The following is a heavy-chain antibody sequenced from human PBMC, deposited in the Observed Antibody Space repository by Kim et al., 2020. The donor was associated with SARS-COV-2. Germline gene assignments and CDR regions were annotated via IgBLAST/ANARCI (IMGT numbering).Heavy chain of an antibody. CDR1: GGTFSSYA. V-gene: IGHV1-69*13. D-gene: IGHD2-15*01. CDR2: IIPIFGTA. Sequence: SVKVSCKASGGTFSSYAISWVRQAPGQGLEWMGGIIPIFGTANYAQKFQGRVTITADESTSTAYMELSSLRSEDTAVYYCARGGIYCSGGSCYGDGGMDVWGQGTTVTVSS. J-gene: IGHJ6*02. CDR3: ARGGIYCSGGSCYGDGGMDV.